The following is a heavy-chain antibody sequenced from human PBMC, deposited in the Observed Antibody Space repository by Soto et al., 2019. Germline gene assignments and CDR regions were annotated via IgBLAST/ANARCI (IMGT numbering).Heavy chain of an antibody. Sequence: GESLKISCKASGYTFTSQWIGWVRQKPGKGLEWMGLIFPGDSDTRYSPSFQGQVTISADKSISTTFLQWSSLKASDTAMYYCARLVDGYPGYWGQGTLVTVSS. CDR3: ARLVDGYPGY. J-gene: IGHJ4*02. D-gene: IGHD5-12*01. CDR2: IFPGDSDT. CDR1: GYTFTSQW. V-gene: IGHV5-51*01.